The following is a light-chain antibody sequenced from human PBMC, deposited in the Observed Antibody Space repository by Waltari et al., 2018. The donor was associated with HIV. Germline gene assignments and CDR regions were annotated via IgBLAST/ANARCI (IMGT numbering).Light chain of an antibody. CDR1: SSDVGAYNY. J-gene: IGLJ3*02. CDR2: DVN. V-gene: IGLV2-11*01. CDR3: SSYIGAYTWV. Sequence: QSALTQPRSVSGSPGQSVTISCTGTSSDVGAYNYVSWYQQHPGKAPKLMIYDVNKRPSGVPYRFSGSKSVNTASLTISGLQADDEADYYCSSYIGAYTWVCGGGAKLTDL.